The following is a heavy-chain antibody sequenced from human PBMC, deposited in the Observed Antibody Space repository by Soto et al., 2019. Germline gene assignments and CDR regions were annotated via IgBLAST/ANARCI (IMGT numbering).Heavy chain of an antibody. CDR2: ISNSGVST. CDR1: GFTLSTYA. Sequence: PGGSLRLSCEASGFTLSTYAMSWVRQAPGKGLEWVSGISNSGVSTSYADSVKGRFTISRDNSKNTLYPQMDSLRAEDTAIYYCAKTRDIIAAPIDYWGQGTLVTVSS. CDR3: AKTRDIIAAPIDY. D-gene: IGHD6-13*01. V-gene: IGHV3-23*01. J-gene: IGHJ4*02.